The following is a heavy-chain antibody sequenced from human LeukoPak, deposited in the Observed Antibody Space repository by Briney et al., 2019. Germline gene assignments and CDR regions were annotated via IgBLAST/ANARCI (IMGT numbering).Heavy chain of an antibody. CDR2: ISGSGGST. V-gene: IGHV3-23*01. J-gene: IGHJ6*02. Sequence: GGSLRLSCAASGFTFSSYAMSWVRQAPGKGLEWVSAISGSGGSTYYADSVKGRFTISRDNSKNTLYLQMNSLRAEDTAVYYCAKGRVTMVRGNAGMDVWGQGTTVTVSS. D-gene: IGHD3-10*01. CDR1: GFTFSSYA. CDR3: AKGRVTMVRGNAGMDV.